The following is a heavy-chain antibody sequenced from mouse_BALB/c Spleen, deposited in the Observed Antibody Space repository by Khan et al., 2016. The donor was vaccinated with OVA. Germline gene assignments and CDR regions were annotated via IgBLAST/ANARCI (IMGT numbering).Heavy chain of an antibody. Sequence: EVKLLESGPGLVKPSQSLSLTCTVTGYSITSGYAWNWIRQFPGNKLEWMGYISYSGVTSYTPSLKSRISITRDTSKNQFFLQLNSVTTEDTATYYGARGNDYGYYFDYWGQGTTLTVSS. J-gene: IGHJ2*01. CDR2: ISYSGVT. V-gene: IGHV3-2*02. CDR1: GYSITSGYA. CDR3: ARGNDYGYYFDY. D-gene: IGHD1-1*01.